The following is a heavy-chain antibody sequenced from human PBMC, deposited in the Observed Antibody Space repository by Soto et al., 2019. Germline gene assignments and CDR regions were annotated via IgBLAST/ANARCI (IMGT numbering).Heavy chain of an antibody. Sequence: PGGSLRLSCAASGFMFXAXXMXWVXXXQGEGREGVATKSGGASKKFYVDSVKGRFTIPRNESKNTLYLKMDSLRAGGPAVYYCAKEGGRGGGSFAYWGQGTLVTVSS. CDR2: KSGGASKK. V-gene: IGHV3-7*03. CDR1: GFMFXAXX. D-gene: IGHD3-16*01. J-gene: IGHJ4*02. CDR3: AKEGGRGGGSFAY.